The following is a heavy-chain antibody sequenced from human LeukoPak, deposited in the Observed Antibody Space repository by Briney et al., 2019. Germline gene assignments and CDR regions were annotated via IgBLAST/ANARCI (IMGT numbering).Heavy chain of an antibody. CDR2: IYYSGSH. CDR1: GGSISTYN. D-gene: IGHD6-13*01. Sequence: SETLSLTCTVSGGSISTYNWSWIRQPPGKGLEWIGYIYYSGSHNYDPSLKRRLTISVGTSKNQFSLKLSAVTAADSAVYYCAGSTGYSCCWCAFDIWGKGTMVTVSS. V-gene: IGHV4-59*08. CDR3: AGSTGYSCCWCAFDI. J-gene: IGHJ3*02.